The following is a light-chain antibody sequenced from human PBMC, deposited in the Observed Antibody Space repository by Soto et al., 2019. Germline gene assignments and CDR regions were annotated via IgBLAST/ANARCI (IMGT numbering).Light chain of an antibody. CDR1: QSVGRNC. Sequence: EIVLTQSPGTLSLSPGERATLSCRASQSVGRNCLAWYQQKPGQARRLLIHRISTRATGIPDRFSGSGFATDFTLTISRLEPEDFAVYYCQQYDNAPQTFGQGTKVDIK. CDR3: QQYDNAPQT. V-gene: IGKV3-20*01. CDR2: RIS. J-gene: IGKJ1*01.